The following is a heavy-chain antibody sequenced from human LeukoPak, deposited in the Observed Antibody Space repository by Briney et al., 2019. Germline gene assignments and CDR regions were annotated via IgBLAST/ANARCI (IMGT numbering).Heavy chain of an antibody. CDR2: ISPGGGPT. D-gene: IGHD3-16*01. Sequence: GGSLRLSCAASGFTFSSYAMSWVRQAPGKGLEWVSGISPGGGPTYYADSVRGRFTISRDDSKNTLYLQMNSLRVEDTAVYYCAKAPRFGDHATEYYYYYMHVWGKGTTVTVSS. CDR3: AKAPRFGDHATEYYYYYMHV. V-gene: IGHV3-23*01. J-gene: IGHJ6*03. CDR1: GFTFSSYA.